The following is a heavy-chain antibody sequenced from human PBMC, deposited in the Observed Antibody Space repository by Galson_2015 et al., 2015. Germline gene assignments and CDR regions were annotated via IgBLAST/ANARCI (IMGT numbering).Heavy chain of an antibody. CDR3: AKEGAIFVLPLDY. D-gene: IGHD3/OR15-3a*01. Sequence: SLRLSCAASGFTVSSKYMSWVRQAPGKGLEWVSLIYSDGRTNYADSVKGRFIISRDTSKNTLYLQMNSLRAEDTAVYYCAKEGAIFVLPLDYWGQGTLVTVSS. V-gene: IGHV3-53*01. CDR1: GFTVSSKY. CDR2: IYSDGRT. J-gene: IGHJ4*02.